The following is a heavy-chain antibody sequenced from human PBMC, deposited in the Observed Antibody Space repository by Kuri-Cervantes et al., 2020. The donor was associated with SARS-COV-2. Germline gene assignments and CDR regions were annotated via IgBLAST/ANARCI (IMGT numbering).Heavy chain of an antibody. D-gene: IGHD7-27*01. V-gene: IGHV3-30-3*01. CDR2: IPYDGSNK. J-gene: IGHJ4*02. CDR3: ARDLRLGKSLDY. CDR1: GFTFSSYA. Sequence: GESLKISCAASGFTFSSYAMHWVRQAPGKGLEWVAVIPYDGSNKYYADSVKGRFTISRDNSKNTLYLQMNSLRAEDTAVYYCARDLRLGKSLDYWGQGTLVTVSS.